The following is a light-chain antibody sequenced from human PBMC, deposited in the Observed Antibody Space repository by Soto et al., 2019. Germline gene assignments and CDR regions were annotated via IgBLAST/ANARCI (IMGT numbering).Light chain of an antibody. CDR2: KAS. CDR1: QTISSW. J-gene: IGKJ1*01. CDR3: QHYNSYSEA. Sequence: DIQMTQSPSTLSGYVGDRVTITCRASQTISSWLAWYQQKPGKAPKLLIYKASTLKSGVPSRFSGSGSGTEFTLTISCLQPDDFATYYCQHYNSYSEAFGQGTKVDI. V-gene: IGKV1-5*03.